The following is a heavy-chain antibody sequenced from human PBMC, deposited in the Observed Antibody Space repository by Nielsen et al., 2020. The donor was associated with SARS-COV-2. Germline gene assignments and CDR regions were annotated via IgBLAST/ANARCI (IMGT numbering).Heavy chain of an antibody. D-gene: IGHD3-3*01. CDR3: ARDQGGSYDFWSGYLARFDY. CDR1: GYTFTNSA. J-gene: IGHJ4*02. Sequence: ASVKVSCKASGYTFTNSAISWVRQAPGQGLEWMGWISVYNGNTNYAQNLQGRVTMTTDTSTNTAYMELRSLRSDDTAMYYCARDQGGSYDFWSGYLARFDYWGQGTLVTVSS. V-gene: IGHV1-18*04. CDR2: ISVYNGNT.